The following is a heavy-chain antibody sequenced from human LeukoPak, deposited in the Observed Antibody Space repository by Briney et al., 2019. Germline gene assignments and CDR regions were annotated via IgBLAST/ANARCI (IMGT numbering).Heavy chain of an antibody. CDR2: IYYSGST. D-gene: IGHD3-3*01. J-gene: IGHJ4*02. CDR3: ARGLVTHVGLWNY. CDR1: GGSISSSSYY. Sequence: SETLSLTCTVSGGSISSSSYYWGWIRQPAGKGLEWIGSIYYSGSTYYNPSLKSRVTISLDTSKNHFSLKLSSVTAADTAVYYCARGLVTHVGLWNYWGQGSLVTVSS. V-gene: IGHV4-39*02.